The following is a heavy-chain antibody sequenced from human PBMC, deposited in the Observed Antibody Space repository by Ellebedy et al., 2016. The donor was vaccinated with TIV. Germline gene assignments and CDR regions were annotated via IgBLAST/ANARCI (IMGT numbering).Heavy chain of an antibody. Sequence: GGSLRLXXAVSPLTFNYRWMSWVRQPPGKGLEWVANIKEDGSEENYLDSVRGRFTNSRDNAKNSLHLQMNSLRPEDTAVHYCAGGGGWLIQNWGQGTLVTVSS. V-gene: IGHV3-7*03. D-gene: IGHD6-19*01. CDR2: IKEDGSEE. J-gene: IGHJ1*01. CDR1: PLTFNYRW. CDR3: AGGGGWLIQN.